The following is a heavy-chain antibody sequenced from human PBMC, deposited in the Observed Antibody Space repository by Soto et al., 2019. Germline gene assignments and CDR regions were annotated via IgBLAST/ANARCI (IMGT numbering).Heavy chain of an antibody. D-gene: IGHD1-1*01. CDR3: ARDPPTGTTLDWADS. J-gene: IGHJ4*02. CDR2: ISSSGSFM. Sequence: EVQLVESGGGLVKPGGSLRLSCAASGFSFSSDSMGWVRQAPGKGLEWVSSISSSGSFMNYADSVKGRFTISRDNAKNSRYLQMSGLKAEDTAVYYCARDPPTGTTLDWADSWGQGTLVTVS. V-gene: IGHV3-21*01. CDR1: GFSFSSDS.